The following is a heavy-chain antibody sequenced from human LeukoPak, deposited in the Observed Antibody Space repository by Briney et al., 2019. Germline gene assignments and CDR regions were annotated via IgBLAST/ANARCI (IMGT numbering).Heavy chain of an antibody. CDR2: IIPIFGTA. J-gene: IGHJ4*02. D-gene: IGHD5-12*01. Sequence: SVKVSCKASGGTFSSYAISWVRQAPGQGLEWMGGIIPIFGTANYAQKFQGRVTITTDESTSTAYMELSSLRSEDTAVYYCARRGYSGYDLGHYFDYWGQGTLVTVSS. V-gene: IGHV1-69*05. CDR1: GGTFSSYA. CDR3: ARRGYSGYDLGHYFDY.